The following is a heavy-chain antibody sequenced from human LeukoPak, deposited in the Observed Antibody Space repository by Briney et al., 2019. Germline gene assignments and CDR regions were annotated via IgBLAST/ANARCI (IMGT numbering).Heavy chain of an antibody. Sequence: PGGSLRLFCVASGFNFSNYWTSWVRQAPGKGLEWVANVKKDGGDKYYADSVKGRFAISRDNTKNSLYLQVNSLRVEDAAIYYCARGLWYCWGQGTLVTVSS. CDR1: GFNFSNYW. V-gene: IGHV3-7*01. D-gene: IGHD3-10*01. CDR2: VKKDGGDK. J-gene: IGHJ4*02. CDR3: ARGLWYC.